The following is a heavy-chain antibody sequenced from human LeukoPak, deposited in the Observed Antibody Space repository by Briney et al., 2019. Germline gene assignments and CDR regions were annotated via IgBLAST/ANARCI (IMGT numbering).Heavy chain of an antibody. Sequence: ASVKVSCKASGYTFTGYYMHWVRQAPGQGLEGRGGINPNSGGTNYAQKFQGRVTMTRDTSISTAYMELSRLRSDDTAVYYCARVGVRGIPRGYFDYWGQGTLVTVSS. J-gene: IGHJ4*02. CDR2: INPNSGGT. V-gene: IGHV1-2*02. CDR1: GYTFTGYY. CDR3: ARVGVRGIPRGYFDY. D-gene: IGHD3-10*01.